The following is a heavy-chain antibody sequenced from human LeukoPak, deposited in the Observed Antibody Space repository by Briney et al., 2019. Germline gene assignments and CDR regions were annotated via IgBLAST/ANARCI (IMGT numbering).Heavy chain of an antibody. CDR3: AKDQAGGDTVTLFDY. D-gene: IGHD4-17*01. Sequence: GESLRLSCAASGFTFSTYAMSWVRQAPGKGLEWVSAISAGGRSTYYADSVKGRFTISRDNSKNTLYLRMNSLRAEDTAVYYCAKDQAGGDTVTLFDYWGQGTLVTVSS. CDR2: ISAGGRST. V-gene: IGHV3-23*01. J-gene: IGHJ4*02. CDR1: GFTFSTYA.